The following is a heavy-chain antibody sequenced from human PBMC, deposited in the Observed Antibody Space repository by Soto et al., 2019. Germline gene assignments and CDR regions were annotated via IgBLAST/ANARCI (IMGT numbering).Heavy chain of an antibody. Sequence: SVKVSCKASGGTFSSYAISWVRQAPGQGLEWMGGIVPIFGTANYAQKFQGRVTITADESTSTAYMELSSLRSEDTAVYYCARPYYYYDSSGYYGSAFDIWGQGTMVTVSS. CDR2: IVPIFGTA. V-gene: IGHV1-69*13. D-gene: IGHD3-22*01. CDR3: ARPYYYYDSSGYYGSAFDI. CDR1: GGTFSSYA. J-gene: IGHJ3*02.